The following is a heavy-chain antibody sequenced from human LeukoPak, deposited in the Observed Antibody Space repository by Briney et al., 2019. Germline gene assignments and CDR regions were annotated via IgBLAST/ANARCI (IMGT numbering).Heavy chain of an antibody. CDR2: IYHSGGT. Sequence: PSETLSLTCAVSGGSISSSNWWSWVRQPPGKGLEWIGEIYHSGGTNYNPSLKSRVTISVDKSKNQFSLKLSSVTAADTAVYYCARDFLYGSGTLDYWGQGTLVTVSS. V-gene: IGHV4-4*02. J-gene: IGHJ4*02. CDR1: GGSISSSNW. D-gene: IGHD3-10*01. CDR3: ARDFLYGSGTLDY.